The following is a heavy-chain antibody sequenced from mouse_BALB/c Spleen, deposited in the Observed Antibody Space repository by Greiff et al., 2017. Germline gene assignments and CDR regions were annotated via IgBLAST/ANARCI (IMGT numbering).Heavy chain of an antibody. CDR1: GFTFSSYG. D-gene: IGHD2-1*01. J-gene: IGHJ2*01. CDR3: ARLGYGNRYFDY. Sequence: DVQLVESGGDLVKPGGSLKLSCAASGFTFSSYGMSWVRQTPDKRLEWVATISSGGSYTYYPDSVKGRFTISRDNAKNTLYLQMSSLKSEDTAMYYCARLGYGNRYFDYWGQGTTLTVSS. CDR2: ISSGGSYT. V-gene: IGHV5-6*01.